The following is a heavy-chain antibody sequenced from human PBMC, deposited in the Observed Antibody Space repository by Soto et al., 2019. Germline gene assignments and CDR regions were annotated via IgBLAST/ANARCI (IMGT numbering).Heavy chain of an antibody. J-gene: IGHJ5*02. V-gene: IGHV4-39*01. CDR2: IYYSGST. CDR1: GGSISSSSYY. CDR3: ARLFGGPENWFDP. D-gene: IGHD2-15*01. Sequence: SETLSLTCTVSGGSISSSSYYWGWIRQPPGKGLEWIGSIYYSGSTYYNPSLKSRVTISVDTSKNQFSLKLSSVTAADTAVYYGARLFGGPENWFDPWGQGTLVTVSS.